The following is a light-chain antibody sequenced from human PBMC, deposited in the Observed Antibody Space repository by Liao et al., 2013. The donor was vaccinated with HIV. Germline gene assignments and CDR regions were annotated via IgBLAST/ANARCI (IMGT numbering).Light chain of an antibody. Sequence: SYELTQPPSVSVAPGKTARITCGEFNIGSKSVHWFQQKPGQAPVLVIYYNNDRPSGIPERFSGSNSGNTATLTISRVEAGDEADYYCQVWDSSSDHWVFGGGTKLTVL. CDR2: YNN. V-gene: IGLV3-21*04. J-gene: IGLJ3*02. CDR3: QVWDSSSDHWV. CDR1: NIGSKS.